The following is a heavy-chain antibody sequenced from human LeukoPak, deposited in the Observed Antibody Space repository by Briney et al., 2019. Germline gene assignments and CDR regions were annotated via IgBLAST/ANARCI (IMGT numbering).Heavy chain of an antibody. CDR2: IYTSGST. CDR1: GGSISSYY. J-gene: IGHJ2*01. CDR3: ARVVAGYSSGLGLYWYFDL. D-gene: IGHD6-19*01. Sequence: SETLSLTCTVSGGSISSYYWSWIRQPAGKGLEWIGRIYTSGSTNYNPSLKSRVTKSVDTSKNQFSLKLSSVTAADTAVYYCARVVAGYSSGLGLYWYFDLWGRGTLVTVSS. V-gene: IGHV4-4*07.